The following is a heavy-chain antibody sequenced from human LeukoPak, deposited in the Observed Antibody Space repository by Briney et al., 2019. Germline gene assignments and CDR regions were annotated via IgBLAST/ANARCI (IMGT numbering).Heavy chain of an antibody. D-gene: IGHD3-22*01. CDR3: ARDRFGDSSGYYFY. Sequence: GASVKVSCKASGYIFTNYVLHWVRQAPGQGLEWMGWINTNTGNPTYAQGFTGRFVFSLDTSVSTAYLQISSLKAEDTAVYYCARDRFGDSSGYYFYWGQGTLVTVSS. CDR2: INTNTGNP. J-gene: IGHJ4*02. CDR1: GYIFTNYV. V-gene: IGHV7-4-1*02.